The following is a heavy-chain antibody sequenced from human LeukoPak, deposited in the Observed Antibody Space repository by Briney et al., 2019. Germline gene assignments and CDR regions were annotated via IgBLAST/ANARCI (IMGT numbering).Heavy chain of an antibody. CDR2: IPYDGSNK. Sequence: PGRSLRLSCAASGFTFSSYAMHWVRQAPGKGLEWVAVIPYDGSNKCYADSVKGRFTISRDNSKNTLYLQMNSLRAEDTAVYYCARGGVVVITPFDYWGQGTLVTVPS. CDR1: GFTFSSYA. V-gene: IGHV3-30*04. CDR3: ARGGVVVITPFDY. J-gene: IGHJ4*02. D-gene: IGHD3-22*01.